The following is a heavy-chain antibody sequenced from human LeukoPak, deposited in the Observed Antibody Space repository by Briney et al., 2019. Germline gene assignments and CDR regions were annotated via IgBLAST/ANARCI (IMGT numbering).Heavy chain of an antibody. J-gene: IGHJ6*03. CDR3: AREALLLISPGHHYGSGGYPQTYYYYYMDV. Sequence: SQTLSLTCAISGDSVSSNSAAWNWIRQSPSRGLEWLGRTYYRSKWYNDYAVSVKSRITINPDTSKNQFSLQLNSVTPEDTAVYYCAREALLLISPGHHYGSGGYPQTYYYYYMDVWGKGTTVTISS. CDR1: GDSVSSNSAA. CDR2: TYYRSKWYN. V-gene: IGHV6-1*01. D-gene: IGHD3-10*01.